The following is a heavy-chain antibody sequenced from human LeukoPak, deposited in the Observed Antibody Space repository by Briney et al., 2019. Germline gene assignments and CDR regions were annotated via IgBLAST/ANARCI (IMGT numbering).Heavy chain of an antibody. J-gene: IGHJ4*02. CDR1: GGSMSSYY. V-gene: IGHV4-59*12. CDR2: IFYSGST. CDR3: ARGRSDQRYSSGWSVIDY. D-gene: IGHD6-19*01. Sequence: SETLSLTCTVSGGSMSSYYWSWIRQPPGKGLEWIGSIFYSGSTYYNPSLKSRVTISVDTSKNQFSLKLSSVTAADTAVYYCARGRSDQRYSSGWSVIDYWGQGTLVTVSS.